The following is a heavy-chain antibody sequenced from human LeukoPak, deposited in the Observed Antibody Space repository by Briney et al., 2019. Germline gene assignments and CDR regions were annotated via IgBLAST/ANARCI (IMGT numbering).Heavy chain of an antibody. D-gene: IGHD6-6*01. Sequence: PGGSLRLSCAASGFTFSSYGMHWVRQAPGKGLEGVAFIRYDGSNKYYADSVKGRFTISRDNSKNTLYLQMNSLRAEDTAVYYCAKVISSSHAFDIWGQGTMVTVSS. V-gene: IGHV3-30*02. J-gene: IGHJ3*02. CDR3: AKVISSSHAFDI. CDR1: GFTFSSYG. CDR2: IRYDGSNK.